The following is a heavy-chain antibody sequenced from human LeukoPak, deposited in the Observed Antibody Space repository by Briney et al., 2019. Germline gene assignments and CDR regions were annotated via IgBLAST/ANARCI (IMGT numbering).Heavy chain of an antibody. CDR2: IYSGGAT. CDR1: GITVSTNY. Sequence: GGSLRLSCAASGITVSTNYMSWVRQAPGKGLEWVSIIYSGGATFYADSVKGRFTISRENSKNTLWLQMNSLRAEDTAVYYCARDQVPSSSWYGFDYWGQGTLVTVSS. CDR3: ARDQVPSSSWYGFDY. V-gene: IGHV3-66*01. J-gene: IGHJ4*02. D-gene: IGHD6-13*01.